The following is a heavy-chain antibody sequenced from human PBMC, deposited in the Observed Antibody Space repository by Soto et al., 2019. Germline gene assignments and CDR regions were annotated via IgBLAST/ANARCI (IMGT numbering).Heavy chain of an antibody. CDR1: GYSFTSYW. J-gene: IGHJ5*02. D-gene: IGHD2-15*01. Sequence: GESLKISCKCSGYSFTSYWIGWVLQMPGKGLEWMGIIYPGDSDTRYSPSFQGQVTISADKSISTAYLQWSSLKASDTAVYYCAKCTAVGCYSPFDPWGQGTQVTVSS. CDR2: IYPGDSDT. CDR3: AKCTAVGCYSPFDP. V-gene: IGHV5-51*01.